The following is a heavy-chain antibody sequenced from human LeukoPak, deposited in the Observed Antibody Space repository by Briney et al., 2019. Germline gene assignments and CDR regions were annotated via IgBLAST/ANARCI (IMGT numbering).Heavy chain of an antibody. CDR2: ISAYMVNT. Sequence: ASVLVSCKASGYTFTSYGISWVRQAPGQGLEWMGWISAYMVNTNYAQKLQGRVTMPTDTSTSTAYMELRSLRSDDTAVYYCARDPGYCSGGSCQPFDIWGQATMVPV. J-gene: IGHJ3*02. CDR3: ARDPGYCSGGSCQPFDI. CDR1: GYTFTSYG. D-gene: IGHD2-15*01. V-gene: IGHV1-18*01.